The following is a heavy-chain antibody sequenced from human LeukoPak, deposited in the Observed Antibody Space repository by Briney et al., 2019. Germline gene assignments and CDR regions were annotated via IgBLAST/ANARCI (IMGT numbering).Heavy chain of an antibody. CDR2: INLNGGGT. J-gene: IGHJ4*02. CDR3: ARDWSVYSSSPEVLFFDY. CDR1: GYTFTGYY. D-gene: IGHD6-6*01. Sequence: ASVKVSCKASGYTFTGYYMHWVRQAPGQGLEWMGWINLNGGGTNYAQKFQGRVTMTRDTSISTAYMELSRLRSDDTAVYYCARDWSVYSSSPEVLFFDYWGQGTLVTVSS. V-gene: IGHV1-2*02.